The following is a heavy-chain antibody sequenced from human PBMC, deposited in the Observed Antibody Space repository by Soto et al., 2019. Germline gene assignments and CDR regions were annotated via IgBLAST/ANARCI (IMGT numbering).Heavy chain of an antibody. V-gene: IGHV3-13*05. CDR1: GFTFSSYD. CDR3: AAGTAGSSSFDY. J-gene: IGHJ4*02. D-gene: IGHD6-6*01. CDR2: IGTAGDP. Sequence: PGGSLRLSCAASGFTFSSYDMHWVRQVTGKGLEWVSTIGTAGDPYYPVSVKGRFTISRENAKNSLYLQMNSLRAGDTAMYFCAAGTAGSSSFDYWGQGSPVTVSS.